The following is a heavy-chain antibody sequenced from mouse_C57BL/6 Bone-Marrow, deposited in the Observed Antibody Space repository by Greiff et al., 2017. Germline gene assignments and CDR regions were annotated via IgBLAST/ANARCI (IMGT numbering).Heavy chain of an antibody. CDR3: ARGSYGHWFAY. CDR2: LNPNYGTP. CDR1: GYSFTDYN. J-gene: IGHJ3*01. Sequence: EVKLQESGPELVKPGASVKISCKASGYSFTDYNMNWVKQSNGKGLEWIGVLNPNYGTPTYNQKFKGKATLTVDQSSSTAYMQLNSLTSEDSAVYYCARGSYGHWFAYWGQGTLVTVSA. D-gene: IGHD1-2*01. V-gene: IGHV1-39*01.